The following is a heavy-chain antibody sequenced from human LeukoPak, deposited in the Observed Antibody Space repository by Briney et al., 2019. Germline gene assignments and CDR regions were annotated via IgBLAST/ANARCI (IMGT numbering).Heavy chain of an antibody. D-gene: IGHD5-18*01. Sequence: SETLSLTCAVYGGSFSGYYWSWIRQPPGKGLEWIGEVTHTGTTNYNPSLKSRVTISVGTSKNQFSLKLNSVTAADTAVYYCAGHRGYTYGDYWGQGTLVTVSS. CDR3: AGHRGYTYGDY. V-gene: IGHV4-34*01. J-gene: IGHJ4*02. CDR1: GGSFSGYY. CDR2: VTHTGTT.